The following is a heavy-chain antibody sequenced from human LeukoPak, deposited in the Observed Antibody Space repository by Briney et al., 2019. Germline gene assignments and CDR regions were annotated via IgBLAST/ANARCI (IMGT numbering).Heavy chain of an antibody. CDR1: GFAFSDYY. CDR2: ISSSGITF. CDR3: ARPADNTVTTLFDY. D-gene: IGHD4-17*01. V-gene: IGHV3-11*04. Sequence: GGSRRLSCAASGFAFSDYYMSWIRQAPGKGLEWVSCISSSGITFYYADSVKGRFTISRDNSKNTLYLQMNSLRAEDTAVYYCARPADNTVTTLFDYWGQGTLVTVSS. J-gene: IGHJ4*02.